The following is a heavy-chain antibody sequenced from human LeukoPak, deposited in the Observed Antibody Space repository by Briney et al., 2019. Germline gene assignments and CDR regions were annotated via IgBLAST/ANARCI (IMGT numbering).Heavy chain of an antibody. CDR3: GRVAYNWNYVDY. Sequence: PGGSLRLSCAASGFTFSSYWMYWVRQAPGKGLVWVSRINSEGSSIGYADSVKGRFTTSRDNAKNTLYLQMNSLRAEDTAVYYCGRVAYNWNYVDYWGQGTLVTVSS. CDR2: INSEGSSI. D-gene: IGHD1-20*01. CDR1: GFTFSSYW. J-gene: IGHJ4*02. V-gene: IGHV3-74*01.